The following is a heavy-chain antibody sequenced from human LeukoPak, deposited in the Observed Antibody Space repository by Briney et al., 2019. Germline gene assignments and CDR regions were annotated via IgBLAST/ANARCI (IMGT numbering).Heavy chain of an antibody. D-gene: IGHD3-10*01. V-gene: IGHV3-23*01. CDR1: GFTFSSYG. J-gene: IGHJ4*02. Sequence: PGGSLRLSCAASGFTFSSYGMSWVRQAPGKGLEWVSAISGSGGSTYYADSVKGRFTISRDNSKNTLYLQMNSLRAEDTAVYYCAKDFVPYGSGSYYILNTPFDYWGQGTLVTVSS. CDR3: AKDFVPYGSGSYYILNTPFDY. CDR2: ISGSGGST.